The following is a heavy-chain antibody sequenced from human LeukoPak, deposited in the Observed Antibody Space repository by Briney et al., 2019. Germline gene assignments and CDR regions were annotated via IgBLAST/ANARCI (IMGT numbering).Heavy chain of an antibody. CDR1: GGSISSGSYY. Sequence: SETLSLTCTVSGGSISSGSYYWSWIRQPAGKGLEWIGRIYTSGSTNYNPSLKSRVTISVDTSKNQFSLRLSSVTAADTAVYYCARDGDDYGDLSFDYWGQGTLATVSS. CDR3: ARDGDDYGDLSFDY. D-gene: IGHD4-17*01. J-gene: IGHJ4*02. V-gene: IGHV4-61*02. CDR2: IYTSGST.